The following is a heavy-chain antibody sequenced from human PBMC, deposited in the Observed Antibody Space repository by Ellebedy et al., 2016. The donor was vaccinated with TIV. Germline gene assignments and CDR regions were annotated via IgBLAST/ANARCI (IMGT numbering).Heavy chain of an antibody. CDR3: ARGPEGDAAFDI. J-gene: IGHJ3*02. D-gene: IGHD3-16*01. V-gene: IGHV6-1*01. Sequence: SETLSLXXAISGDSVSSNSAAWNWIRQSPLRGLEWLGRTYYRSKWYNDYAVSVKSRITINPDTSKNQFSLQLNSVTPEDTAVYYCARGPEGDAAFDIWGQGTMVTVSS. CDR1: GDSVSSNSAA. CDR2: TYYRSKWYN.